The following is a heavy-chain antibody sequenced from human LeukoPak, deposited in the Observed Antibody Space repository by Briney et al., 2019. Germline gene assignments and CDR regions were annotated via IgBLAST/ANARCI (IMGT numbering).Heavy chain of an antibody. Sequence: GGALRLSCGASGFTFRSYGMHWVRQGPGKGLGGGAVIWYDGSNKYYADSVKGRFTISRDNSKNTLYLQMNSLRAEDTAVYYCARGIWFGELTDFDYWGQGTLVTVSS. V-gene: IGHV3-33*01. J-gene: IGHJ4*02. CDR3: ARGIWFGELTDFDY. CDR2: IWYDGSNK. CDR1: GFTFRSYG. D-gene: IGHD3-10*01.